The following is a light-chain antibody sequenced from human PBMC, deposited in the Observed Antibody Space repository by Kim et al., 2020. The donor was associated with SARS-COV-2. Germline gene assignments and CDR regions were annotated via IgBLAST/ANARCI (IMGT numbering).Light chain of an antibody. CDR3: QQYNSYSYT. Sequence: SAAVGYRVSNTCQASQSISSWLACYQQKPGKAPKLLSYKASSLESGVPSRFSGSGSGTEFTLTISSLQPDDFATYYCQQYNSYSYTFGQGTKLEIK. CDR1: QSISSW. J-gene: IGKJ2*01. V-gene: IGKV1-5*03. CDR2: KAS.